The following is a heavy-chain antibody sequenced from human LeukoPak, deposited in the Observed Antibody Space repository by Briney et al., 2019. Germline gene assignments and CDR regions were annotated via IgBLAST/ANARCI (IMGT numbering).Heavy chain of an antibody. V-gene: IGHV4-59*01. CDR2: MYYSGGT. Sequence: SETLSLTCTVSGDSISTYYWSWIRQPPGKRLEWIGYMYYSGGTNYNPSLKSRVTISLDTPKNQFSLRLNSVTAADTAVYYCARGVAGYGPYDYWGQGTLVTVSS. D-gene: IGHD5-12*01. CDR3: ARGVAGYGPYDY. J-gene: IGHJ4*02. CDR1: GDSISTYY.